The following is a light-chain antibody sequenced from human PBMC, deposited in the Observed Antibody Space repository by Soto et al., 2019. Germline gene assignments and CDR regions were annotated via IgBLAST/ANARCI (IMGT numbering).Light chain of an antibody. V-gene: IGKV3-11*01. J-gene: IGKJ2*01. Sequence: EIVLTQSPATLSLSPGESATLSCRASQSVSSSLAWYQLKPCQAPRLLIYDASNRATGIPARFSGSGSGTDFTLTISSLEPEDFAIYYCQQRINWPSTFGQGTKLEIK. CDR1: QSVSSS. CDR3: QQRINWPST. CDR2: DAS.